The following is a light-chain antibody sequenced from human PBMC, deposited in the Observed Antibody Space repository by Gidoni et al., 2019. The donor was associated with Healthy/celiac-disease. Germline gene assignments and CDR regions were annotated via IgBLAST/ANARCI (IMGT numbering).Light chain of an antibody. J-gene: IGLJ3*02. CDR1: KLGDNY. Sequence: SYALTQPPSFSVSPGETASITCSGDKLGDNYAGGHQQKPGQSPVLVIYQDSKRPSGIPERFSGSNSGNTATLTISGTQAMDEADYYCQAWDSSTGVFGGGTKLTVL. CDR2: QDS. V-gene: IGLV3-1*01. CDR3: QAWDSSTGV.